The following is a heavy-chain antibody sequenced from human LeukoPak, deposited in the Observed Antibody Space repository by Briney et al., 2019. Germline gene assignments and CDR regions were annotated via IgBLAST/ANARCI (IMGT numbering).Heavy chain of an antibody. J-gene: IGHJ5*02. CDR2: ISYDGSNK. D-gene: IGHD6-25*01. V-gene: IGHV3-30*18. CDR1: GFTFSSYG. CDR3: AKDVAADGGFDP. Sequence: GGSLRLSCAASGFTFSSYGIHWVRPAPGKGLEWGAVISYDGSNKYYADSVKGRFTISRDNSKNTLYLQMNSLRAEDTAVYYCAKDVAADGGFDPWGQGTLVTVSS.